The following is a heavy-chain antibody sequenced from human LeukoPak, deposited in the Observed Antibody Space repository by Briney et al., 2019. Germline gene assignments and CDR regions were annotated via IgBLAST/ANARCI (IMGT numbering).Heavy chain of an antibody. Sequence: PGGSLRLSCAASGFTFSSYTMNWVRQAPGKGLEWVSSLSSSSSYIYYADSVKGRFTISRDNAKNSLYLQMNSLRAEDTAVYYCARERGIYYDSSGYQYYFDYWGQGTLVTVSS. CDR2: LSSSSSYI. V-gene: IGHV3-21*01. CDR3: ARERGIYYDSSGYQYYFDY. D-gene: IGHD3-22*01. J-gene: IGHJ4*02. CDR1: GFTFSSYT.